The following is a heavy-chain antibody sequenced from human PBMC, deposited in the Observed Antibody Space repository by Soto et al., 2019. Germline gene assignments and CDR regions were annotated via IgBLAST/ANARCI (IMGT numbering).Heavy chain of an antibody. Sequence: PSETLSLTCAVYGGSSSGYYLSWIRQPPGKGLEWIGEINHSGSTNYNPSLKSRVTISVDTSKNQFSLKLSSVTAADTAVYYCARVGDNWKDGGSPTSYWGQGTLVTVSS. CDR1: GGSSSGYY. CDR2: INHSGST. V-gene: IGHV4-34*01. CDR3: ARVGDNWKDGGSPTSY. J-gene: IGHJ4*02. D-gene: IGHD1-20*01.